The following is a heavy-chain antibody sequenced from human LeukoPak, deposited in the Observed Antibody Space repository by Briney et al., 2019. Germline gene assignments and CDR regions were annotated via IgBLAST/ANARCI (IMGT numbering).Heavy chain of an antibody. Sequence: PGRSLRLSCAASGFTFSSYAMHWVRQAPGKGLEWVAVISYGGSNKYYADSVKGRFTISRDNSKNTLYLQMNSLRAEDTAVYYCARDYGGNSRLDYWGQGTPVSVSS. V-gene: IGHV3-30-3*01. D-gene: IGHD4-23*01. CDR1: GFTFSSYA. CDR2: ISYGGSNK. J-gene: IGHJ4*02. CDR3: ARDYGGNSRLDY.